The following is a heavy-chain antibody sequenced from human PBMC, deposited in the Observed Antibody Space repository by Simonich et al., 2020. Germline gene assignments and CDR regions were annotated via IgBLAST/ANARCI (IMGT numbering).Heavy chain of an antibody. D-gene: IGHD3-3*01. J-gene: IGHJ6*03. CDR1: GYTFTGSY. Sequence: QVQLVQSGAEVKKPGASVKVSCKASGYTFTGSYMHCARQAPGQGLEVMGWHNPNSGCTNYAQKFQGRVTMTRDTSISTAYMELSRLRSDDTAVYHCARGGVQYYYYYMDVWGKGTTVTVSS. CDR2: HNPNSGCT. V-gene: IGHV1-2*02. CDR3: ARGGVQYYYYYMDV.